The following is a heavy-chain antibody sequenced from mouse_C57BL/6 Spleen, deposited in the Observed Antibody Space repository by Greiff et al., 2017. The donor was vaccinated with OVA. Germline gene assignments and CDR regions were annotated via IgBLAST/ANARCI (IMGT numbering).Heavy chain of an antibody. J-gene: IGHJ3*01. CDR1: GYTFTSYW. CDR3: ARGATVVPIAY. D-gene: IGHD1-1*01. CDR2: IYPSDSET. V-gene: IGHV1-61*01. Sequence: QVQLKQPGAELVRPGSSVKLSCKASGYTFTSYWMDWVKQRPGQGLEWIGNIYPSDSETHYNQKFKDKATLTVDKSSSTAYMQLSSLTSEDSAVYYCARGATVVPIAYWGQGTLVTVSA.